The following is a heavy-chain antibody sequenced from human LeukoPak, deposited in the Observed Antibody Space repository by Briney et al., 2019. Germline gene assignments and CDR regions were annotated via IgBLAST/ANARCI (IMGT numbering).Heavy chain of an antibody. CDR2: IYYSGST. J-gene: IGHJ4*02. V-gene: IGHV4-39*01. Sequence: PSETLSLTCTVSGGSISSSSYYWGWIRQPPGKGLEWIGSIYYSGSTYYNPSLKSRVTISVDTSKNQFSLKLSSVTVADTAVYYCARITMVRGVIITGTTGSYYFDYWGQGTLVTVSS. D-gene: IGHD3-10*01. CDR1: GGSISSSSYY. CDR3: ARITMVRGVIITGTTGSYYFDY.